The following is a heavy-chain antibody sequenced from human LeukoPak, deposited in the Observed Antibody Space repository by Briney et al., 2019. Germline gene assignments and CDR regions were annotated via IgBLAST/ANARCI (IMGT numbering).Heavy chain of an antibody. Sequence: GGSLRLSCAASGFTVSSNYMSWVRQAPGKGLEWVSVIYSCGSTYYADSVKGRFTISRDNSKNTLYLQMNSLRAEDTAVYYCAKGVSGSSYYYYYYMDVWGKGTTVTVSS. D-gene: IGHD1-26*01. CDR1: GFTVSSNY. J-gene: IGHJ6*03. CDR3: AKGVSGSSYYYYYYMDV. V-gene: IGHV3-53*01. CDR2: IYSCGST.